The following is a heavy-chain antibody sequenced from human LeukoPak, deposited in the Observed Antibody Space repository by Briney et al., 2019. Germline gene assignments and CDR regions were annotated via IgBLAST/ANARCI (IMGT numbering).Heavy chain of an antibody. CDR2: INPRGGSA. V-gene: IGHV1-46*01. CDR1: GYTFTSYY. Sequence: ASVKVSCKASGYTFTSYYMHWVRQAPGQGLEWVGIINPRGGSASSAQKLQGRVTLTRDTSTSTVYMELSSLRSQDTAVYYCARDYHGSGSLTTFDYWGQGTLVTVSS. CDR3: ARDYHGSGSLTTFDY. J-gene: IGHJ4*02. D-gene: IGHD3-10*01.